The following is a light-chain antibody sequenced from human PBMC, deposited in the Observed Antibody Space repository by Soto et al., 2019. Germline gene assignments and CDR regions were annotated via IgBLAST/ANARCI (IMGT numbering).Light chain of an antibody. CDR1: SSDVGGYNY. CDR3: CSYAGSFYV. V-gene: IGLV2-11*01. CDR2: DVS. J-gene: IGLJ1*01. Sequence: QPVLTQPRSVSGSHGQSVTISCTGTSSDVGGYNYVSWYQQHPGKAPKLMIYDVSERPSGVPDRFSGSKSGNTASLTISGLQAEDEAYYYCCSYAGSFYVFGTGTKLTVL.